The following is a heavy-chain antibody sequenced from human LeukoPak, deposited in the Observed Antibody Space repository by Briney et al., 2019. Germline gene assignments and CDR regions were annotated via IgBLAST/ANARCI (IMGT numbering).Heavy chain of an antibody. J-gene: IGHJ4*02. CDR3: ARVSTFHFDSSLDY. CDR2: INSISGEI. D-gene: IGHD3-22*01. V-gene: IGHV3-48*01. CDR1: GFTFSYYS. Sequence: GGSLRLSCVASGFTFSYYSMNWVRQAPGKGLEWVSYINSISGEIWYADSVKGRFTISRANSKSTLYLQMGSLGAEDMAVYYCARVSTFHFDSSLDYWGQGALVTVSS.